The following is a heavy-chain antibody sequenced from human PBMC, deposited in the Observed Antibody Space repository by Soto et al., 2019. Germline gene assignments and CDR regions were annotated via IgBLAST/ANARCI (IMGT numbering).Heavy chain of an antibody. D-gene: IGHD3-16*01. CDR3: AHIPNYYQYDWFDP. CDR2: IYWDDDK. V-gene: IGHV2-5*02. Sequence: QITLKESGPTLVKPTQTLTLTCTFSGFSLTTRGVGVGWIRQPPGKALECLALIYWDDDKRCSPSLQSRLSIXKXTXXNQVVLTMTNVDPVDTATYYCAHIPNYYQYDWFDPWGQGTLVSVSS. CDR1: GFSLTTRGVG. J-gene: IGHJ5*02.